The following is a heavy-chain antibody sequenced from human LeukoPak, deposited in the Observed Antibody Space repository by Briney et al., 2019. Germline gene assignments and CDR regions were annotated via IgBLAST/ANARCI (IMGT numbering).Heavy chain of an antibody. J-gene: IGHJ4*02. Sequence: SVKVSCKASGGTFSSYAISWVRQAPGQGLEWMGGIIPIFGTANYAQKFQGRVTITADESTSTAYMELSSLRAEDTAVYYCSKDRGGTNGDYFDYWGQGTLVTVSS. CDR3: SKDRGGTNGDYFDY. V-gene: IGHV1-69*13. D-gene: IGHD3-10*01. CDR2: IIPIFGTA. CDR1: GGTFSSYA.